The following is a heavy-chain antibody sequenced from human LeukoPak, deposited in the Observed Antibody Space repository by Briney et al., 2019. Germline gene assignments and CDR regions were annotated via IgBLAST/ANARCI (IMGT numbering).Heavy chain of an antibody. CDR1: GYSISSSYY. CDR3: ARVMIIKERYFDWSIYFYYFDY. V-gene: IGHV4-38-2*02. D-gene: IGHD3-9*01. J-gene: IGHJ4*02. CDR2: IYYRGST. Sequence: PSETLSLTCTVSGYSISSSYYWGWIRQPPGKGLEWIGGIYYRGSTYYNPSLKSRVTISVDTSKNQFSLKLSSVTAADTAVYYCARVMIIKERYFDWSIYFYYFDYWGQGTLVTVSS.